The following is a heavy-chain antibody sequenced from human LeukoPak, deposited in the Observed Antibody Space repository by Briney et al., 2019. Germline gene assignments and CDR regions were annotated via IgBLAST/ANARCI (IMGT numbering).Heavy chain of an antibody. CDR2: ITTGGSSI. D-gene: IGHD6-19*01. CDR3: ARVRYDSGWYDY. J-gene: IGHJ4*02. Sequence: GGSLRLSCAASGFTFSAYAMTWVRQAAGKGLECGSHITTGGSSIFYADSVKGRFTISRDNAKNSLYLQMNSLRAEDSAVYYCARVRYDSGWYDYWGQGALVTVSS. V-gene: IGHV3-48*04. CDR1: GFTFSAYA.